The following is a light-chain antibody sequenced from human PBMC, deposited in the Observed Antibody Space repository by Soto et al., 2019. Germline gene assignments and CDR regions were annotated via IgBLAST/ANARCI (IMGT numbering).Light chain of an antibody. CDR3: QQYGSSLRT. CDR1: QSVSSNY. Sequence: EVVLTQSPGTLSLSPGERATLSCRASQSVSSNYLAWYQQKPGQAPRHLIYAASSRATGIPDRFSGSGSGTDFTLTISRLEPEDFAVYYCQQYGSSLRTFGQGTKVDIK. CDR2: AAS. J-gene: IGKJ1*01. V-gene: IGKV3-20*01.